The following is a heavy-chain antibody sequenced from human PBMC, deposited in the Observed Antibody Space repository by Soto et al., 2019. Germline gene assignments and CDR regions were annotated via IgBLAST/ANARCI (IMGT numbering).Heavy chain of an antibody. CDR2: IDPSDSYT. V-gene: IGHV5-51*01. CDR1: GYSFSSFW. CDR3: AGHVCALYDFCDPRHGMEV. J-gene: IGHJ6*02. D-gene: IGHD3-3*01. Sequence: PGESLKISCEGSGYSFSSFWISWVRQMPGKGLEWVGRIDPSDSYTRYSPSFQGQVTISADKSISTAYLQWSSLKASDTAMYYCAGHVCALYDFCDPRHGMEVWGQGTTVTVSS.